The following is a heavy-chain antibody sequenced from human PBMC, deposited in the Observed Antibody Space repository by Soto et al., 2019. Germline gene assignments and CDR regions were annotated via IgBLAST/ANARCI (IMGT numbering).Heavy chain of an antibody. Sequence: QVQLHQWGAGLLKPSETLSLTCAVYGGAFSVYYWTWIRQPPGKGLEWIGEINHSGTINFNPSLKSSLTISLDTPKRHFSLKLSSGTDADTAAYYGARAARTLVTSSSLDVWGQGTTVTVSS. V-gene: IGHV4-34*01. CDR3: ARAARTLVTSSSLDV. CDR1: GGAFSVYY. J-gene: IGHJ6*02. D-gene: IGHD2-21*02. CDR2: INHSGTI.